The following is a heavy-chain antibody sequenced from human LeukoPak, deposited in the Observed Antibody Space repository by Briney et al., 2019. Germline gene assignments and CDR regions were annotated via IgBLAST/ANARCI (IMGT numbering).Heavy chain of an antibody. J-gene: IGHJ4*02. D-gene: IGHD2-2*01. Sequence: GGSLRLSCAASGFTFSSYGMHWVRLAPGKVLEWVSGISGSGGSTYYADSVKGRFTISRDNSKNSLYLQMNSLRAQDTAVYYCANPPSDYCSSTSCYNWGQGTLVTVSS. CDR3: ANPPSDYCSSTSCYN. V-gene: IGHV3-23*01. CDR2: ISGSGGST. CDR1: GFTFSSYG.